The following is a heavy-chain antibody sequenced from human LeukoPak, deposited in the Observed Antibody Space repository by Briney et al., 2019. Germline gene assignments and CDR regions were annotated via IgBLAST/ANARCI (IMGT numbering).Heavy chain of an antibody. V-gene: IGHV3-48*01. D-gene: IGHD3-3*01. CDR1: GFTFSSYS. J-gene: IGHJ4*02. CDR3: ARDFYDFWSGYSYYFDY. CDR2: ISSSSSTI. Sequence: GGSLRLSCAASGFTFSSYSMNWVRQAPGKGLEWVSYISSSSSTICYADSVKGRFTISRDNAKNSLYLQMNSLRAEDTAVYYCARDFYDFWSGYSYYFDYWGQGTLVTVSS.